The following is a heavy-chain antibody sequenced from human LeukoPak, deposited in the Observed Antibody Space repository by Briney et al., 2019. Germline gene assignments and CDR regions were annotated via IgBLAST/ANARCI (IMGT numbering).Heavy chain of an antibody. CDR3: ARERGSSSSSFAY. Sequence: GGSLRLSCAASGFSFSSYSLNWVRQAPGKGLEWVSYISGSSRRIYYADSVKGRFTISRDNVKNSLYLQMNSLRAEDTAVYYCARERGSSSSSFAYWGQGTLVTVS. D-gene: IGHD6-6*01. CDR2: ISGSSRRI. CDR1: GFSFSSYS. J-gene: IGHJ4*02. V-gene: IGHV3-48*01.